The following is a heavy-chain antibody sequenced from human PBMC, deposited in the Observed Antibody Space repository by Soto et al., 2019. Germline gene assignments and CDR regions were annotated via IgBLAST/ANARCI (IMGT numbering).Heavy chain of an antibody. CDR2: IKSKTDGGTT. J-gene: IGHJ1*01. CDR3: TTARPLGYFDWLLSADRKEYFQH. CDR1: GFTFSNAW. V-gene: IGHV3-15*01. D-gene: IGHD3-9*01. Sequence: GGSLRLSCAASGFTFSNAWMSWVRQAPGKGLEWVGRIKSKTDGGTTDYAAPVKGRFTISRDDSKNTLYLQMNSLKTEDTAVYYCTTARPLGYFDWLLSADRKEYFQHWGQGTLVTVSS.